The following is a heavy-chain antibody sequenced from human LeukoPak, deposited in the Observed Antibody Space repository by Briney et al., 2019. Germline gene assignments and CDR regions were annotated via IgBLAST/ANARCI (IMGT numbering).Heavy chain of an antibody. D-gene: IGHD3-22*01. Sequence: GESLKISCKGSGYSFTNYWIGWVRQMPGKSLEWMGIIYPGDSDSRYSPSFQGQVTISADKSIYTAYLQWSSLKASDTAMYYCARATYYYDSSGYYQFDSWGQGTLVTVSS. V-gene: IGHV5-51*01. CDR1: GYSFTNYW. CDR2: IYPGDSDS. J-gene: IGHJ4*02. CDR3: ARATYYYDSSGYYQFDS.